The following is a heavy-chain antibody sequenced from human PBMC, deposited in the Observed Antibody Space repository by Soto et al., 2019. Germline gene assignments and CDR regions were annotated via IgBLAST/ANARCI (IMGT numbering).Heavy chain of an antibody. CDR1: GYTFTSYA. CDR3: ARDGIVVVQAAIGAYYYYYYMEV. Sequence: ASVKVSCKXSGYTFTSYAMHWVRQAPGQRLEWMGWINAGNGNTKYSQKFQGRVTITRDTSASTAYIELSSLRSEDTAVYYCARDGIVVVQAAIGAYYYYYYMEVWGKGTTVTVSS. J-gene: IGHJ6*03. D-gene: IGHD2-2*01. CDR2: INAGNGNT. V-gene: IGHV1-3*01.